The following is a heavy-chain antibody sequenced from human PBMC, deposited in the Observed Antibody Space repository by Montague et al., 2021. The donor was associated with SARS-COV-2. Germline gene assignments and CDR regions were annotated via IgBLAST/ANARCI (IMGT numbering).Heavy chain of an antibody. Sequence: SETLSLTCAVYGGSFSGYYWSWIRQPPGKGLEWIGEINHSGSTNYNPSLKSRVTISVDTSKNQFSLKLSSVTAADTAVYYCARGPHSLRYRYNWFDPWGQGTLVTASS. V-gene: IGHV4-34*01. CDR1: GGSFSGYY. CDR2: INHSGST. J-gene: IGHJ5*02. D-gene: IGHD3-16*02. CDR3: ARGPHSLRYRYNWFDP.